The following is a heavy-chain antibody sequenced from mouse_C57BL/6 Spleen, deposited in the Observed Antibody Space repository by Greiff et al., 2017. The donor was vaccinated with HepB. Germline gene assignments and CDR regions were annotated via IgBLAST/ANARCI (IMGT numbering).Heavy chain of an antibody. D-gene: IGHD1-1*01. Sequence: QVQLKQSGAELMKPGASVKLSCKATGYTFTGYLIEWVKQRPGHGLEWIGEILPGSGSTNYNEKFKGKATFTADTSSNTAYMQLSSLTTEDSAIYYCARGFYYYGSSYGGDYWGQGTTLTVSS. CDR1: GYTFTGYL. V-gene: IGHV1-9*01. CDR2: ILPGSGST. J-gene: IGHJ2*01. CDR3: ARGFYYYGSSYGGDY.